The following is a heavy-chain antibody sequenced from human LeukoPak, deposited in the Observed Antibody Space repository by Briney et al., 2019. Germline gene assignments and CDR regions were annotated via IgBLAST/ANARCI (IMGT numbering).Heavy chain of an antibody. CDR3: ARPYCSGGSCHDYFDY. D-gene: IGHD2-15*01. CDR2: INPCTGGT. J-gene: IGHJ4*02. V-gene: IGHV1-2*02. Sequence: AASVKVSCKASGYTFTGYYIHYIRQAPGQGLEWMGWINPCTGGTNYAQKFQGRVTMTRATSISTAYMDLSRLRSDDAAVYYCARPYCSGGSCHDYFDYWGQGTLVTVSS. CDR1: GYTFTGYY.